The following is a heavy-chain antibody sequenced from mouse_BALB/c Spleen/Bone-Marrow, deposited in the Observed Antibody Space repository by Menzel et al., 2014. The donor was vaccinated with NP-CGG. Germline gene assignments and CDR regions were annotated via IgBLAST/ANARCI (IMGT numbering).Heavy chain of an antibody. Sequence: EVMLVAYGAELVKPGASVKLSCTASGFNIKDNYMHWVKQRPEQGLEWIGRIDPANGNTKYDPKFQGKATITADTSSNTAFLQRSRLTSDDTAVYYCATMISDWHVDGWGAGTTVSDSS. V-gene: IGHV14-3*02. CDR3: ATMISDWHVDG. J-gene: IGHJ1*01. CDR2: IDPANGNT. D-gene: IGHD2-4*01. CDR1: GFNIKDNY.